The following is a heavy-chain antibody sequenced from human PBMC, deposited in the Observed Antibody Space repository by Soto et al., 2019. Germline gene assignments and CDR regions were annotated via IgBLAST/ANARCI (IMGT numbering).Heavy chain of an antibody. CDR2: VFDGGAT. J-gene: IGHJ4*02. V-gene: IGHV4-61*01. CDR1: GGSVTSGSFY. D-gene: IGHD5-18*01. Sequence: QVQLQASGPGLVKASETLSLTCTISGGSVTSGSFYWSWIRQFPGNRLEWIGYVFDGGATKYNPSLLSRVTISIKSSKKEFSLNLNSVTAADTAVYYCARDGGYTYGIFWGQGTPVTVSS. CDR3: ARDGGYTYGIF.